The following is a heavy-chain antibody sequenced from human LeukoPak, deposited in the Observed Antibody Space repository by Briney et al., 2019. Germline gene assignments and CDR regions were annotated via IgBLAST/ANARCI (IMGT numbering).Heavy chain of an antibody. CDR1: GYSISSGYY. J-gene: IGHJ4*02. D-gene: IGHD3-10*01. Sequence: SETLSLTCTVSGYSISSGYYWGWIRPPPGKGLEWIGSIYHSGSTYYNPSLKSRVTISVDTSKNQFSLKLSSVTAADTAVYYCARGIQITMVRGVTYYFDYWGQGTLVTVSS. CDR3: ARGIQITMVRGVTYYFDY. CDR2: IYHSGST. V-gene: IGHV4-38-2*02.